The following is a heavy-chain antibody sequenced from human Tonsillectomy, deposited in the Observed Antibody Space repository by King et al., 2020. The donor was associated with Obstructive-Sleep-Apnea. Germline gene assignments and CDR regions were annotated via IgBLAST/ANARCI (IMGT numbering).Heavy chain of an antibody. D-gene: IGHD3-9*01. CDR3: AREVRILTGYGMDV. Sequence: VQLQESGPGLVKPSETLSLTCTVSGGSISSYYWSWIRQPPGKGLEWIGYIYYSGSTNCNPSLKSRVTISVDTSKNQFSLKLSSVTAADTAVYYCAREVRILTGYGMDVWGQGTTVTVSS. J-gene: IGHJ6*02. CDR2: IYYSGST. CDR1: GGSISSYY. V-gene: IGHV4-59*12.